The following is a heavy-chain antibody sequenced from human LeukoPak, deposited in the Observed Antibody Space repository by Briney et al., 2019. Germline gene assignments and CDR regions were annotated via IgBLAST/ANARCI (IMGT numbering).Heavy chain of an antibody. CDR3: ARKRRAYYYDSSGYYAAYGSFDY. J-gene: IGHJ4*02. V-gene: IGHV4-34*01. Sequence: PGGSLRLSCAASGFTFSSYAMHWVRQPPGKGLEWIGEINHSGSTNYNPSLKSRVTISVDTSKKQFSLKLSSVTAADTAVYYCARKRRAYYYDSSGYYAAYGSFDYWGQGTLVTVSS. CDR2: INHSGST. D-gene: IGHD3-22*01. CDR1: GFTFSSYA.